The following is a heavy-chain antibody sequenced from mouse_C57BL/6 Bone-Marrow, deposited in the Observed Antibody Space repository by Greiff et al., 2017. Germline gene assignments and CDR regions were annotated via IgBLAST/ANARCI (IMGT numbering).Heavy chain of an antibody. CDR3: ERDPLYYYGSSSFDY. CDR1: GYTFTDYY. V-gene: IGHV1-26*01. CDR2: INPNNGGT. Sequence: EVQLQQSGPELVKPGASVKISCKASGYTFTDYYMNWVKQSHGKSLEWIGDINPNNGGTSYNQKFKGKATLTVDKSSSTAYMELRSLTSEDSAVYYCERDPLYYYGSSSFDYWGQGTTLTVSS. J-gene: IGHJ2*01. D-gene: IGHD1-1*01.